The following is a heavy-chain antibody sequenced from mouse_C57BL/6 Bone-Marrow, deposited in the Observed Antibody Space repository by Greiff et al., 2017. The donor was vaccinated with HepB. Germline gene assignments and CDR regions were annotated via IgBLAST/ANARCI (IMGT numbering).Heavy chain of an antibody. J-gene: IGHJ1*03. CDR2: IYPRSGNT. Sequence: VQLQESGAELARPGASVKLSCKASGYTFTSYGISWVKQRTGQGLEWIGEIYPRSGNTYYNEKFKGKATLTADKSSSTAYMELRSLTSEDSAVYFCARYSSDWYFDVWGTGTTVTVSS. D-gene: IGHD1-1*01. V-gene: IGHV1-81*01. CDR3: ARYSSDWYFDV. CDR1: GYTFTSYG.